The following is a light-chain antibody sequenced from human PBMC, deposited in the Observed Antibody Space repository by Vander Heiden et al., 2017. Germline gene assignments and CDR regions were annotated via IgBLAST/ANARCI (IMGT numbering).Light chain of an antibody. CDR2: TND. Sequence: QTVLTQPPSPSGTPGQRVTISCSGSRANIGTNVVSWSQQVPGTAPKLVMYTNDLRPSGAPGRFSGSKSGTSASLAISGLQSEDEADYYCATWDDSINHPVFGGGTKLTVL. J-gene: IGLJ2*01. CDR3: ATWDDSINHPV. CDR1: RANIGTNV. V-gene: IGLV1-44*01.